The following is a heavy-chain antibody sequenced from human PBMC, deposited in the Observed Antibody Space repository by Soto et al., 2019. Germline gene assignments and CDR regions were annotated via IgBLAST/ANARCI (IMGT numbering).Heavy chain of an antibody. CDR3: ARSPLTHSYAQFDS. D-gene: IGHD5-18*01. J-gene: IGHJ4*01. CDR2: IYTVGST. Sequence: SETLSLTCTVSGGSLSNYYWSWIRQPAGKALEWIGRIYTVGSTNYNPSLKSRVAMSIDTSKNQFSLRLTSATAADTAVYFCARSPLTHSYAQFDSWGQGSLVTVSS. CDR1: GGSLSNYY. V-gene: IGHV4-4*07.